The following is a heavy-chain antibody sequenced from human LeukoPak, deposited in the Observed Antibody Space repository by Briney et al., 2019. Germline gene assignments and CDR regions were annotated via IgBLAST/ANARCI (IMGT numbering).Heavy chain of an antibody. J-gene: IGHJ3*02. CDR3: ARQLTGTTLWRAFDI. CDR2: ISSSSSYI. CDR1: GFTFSSYS. V-gene: IGHV3-21*01. D-gene: IGHD1-7*01. Sequence: GGSLRLSCAASGFTFSSYSMNWVRQAPGKGLEWVSSISSSSSYIYYADSVKGRFTISRDNAKNSLYLQMNSLRAEDTAVYYCARQLTGTTLWRAFDIWGQGTMVTVSS.